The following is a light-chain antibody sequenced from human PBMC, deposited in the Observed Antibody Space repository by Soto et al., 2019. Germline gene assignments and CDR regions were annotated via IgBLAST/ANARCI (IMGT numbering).Light chain of an antibody. CDR3: GTWDSSLSAGGV. CDR2: DNN. Sequence: QSVLTQPPSVSAAPGQKVTISCSGSSSNIGSNYVSWYQQLPGTAPKVLIYDNNKRASGTPDRFSASKSGTSATLAITGLQTGDEADYYCGTWDSSLSAGGVFGGGTKLTVL. CDR1: SSNIGSNY. J-gene: IGLJ3*02. V-gene: IGLV1-51*01.